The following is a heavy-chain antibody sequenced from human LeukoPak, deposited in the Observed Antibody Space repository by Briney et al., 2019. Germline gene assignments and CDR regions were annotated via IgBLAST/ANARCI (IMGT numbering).Heavy chain of an antibody. CDR1: GFPFSDYW. D-gene: IGHD3-22*01. J-gene: IGHJ4*02. V-gene: IGHV3-7*01. CDR2: IKKDGSEK. Sequence: PGGSLRLSCAASGFPFSDYWMTWVRQAPGKGLEWVASIKKDGSEKSSVDSVKGRFTISRDNAKNSLYLQMNSLRAEDTAVYYCARAGRHSLGYYWLYWGQGSLVTVSS. CDR3: ARAGRHSLGYYWLY.